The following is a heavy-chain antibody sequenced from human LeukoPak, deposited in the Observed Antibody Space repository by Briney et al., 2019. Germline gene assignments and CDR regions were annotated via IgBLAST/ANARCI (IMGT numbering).Heavy chain of an antibody. CDR3: ARRDSRGWFDY. CDR2: ISGSGDTT. D-gene: IGHD6-19*01. J-gene: IGHJ4*02. V-gene: IGHV3-23*01. CDR1: GFIFSSFA. Sequence: GESLKISCAASGFIFSSFAMRWVRLAPGKGLEWVSAISGSGDTTYYTDSVKGRFTISRDNSKNTVYMQMNSLRAEDTAVYYCARRDSRGWFDYWGQGTLVTVSS.